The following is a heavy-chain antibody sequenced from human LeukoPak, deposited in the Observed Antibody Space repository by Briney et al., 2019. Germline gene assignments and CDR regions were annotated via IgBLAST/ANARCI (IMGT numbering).Heavy chain of an antibody. CDR1: GYTLTELS. J-gene: IGHJ4*02. V-gene: IGHV1-24*01. D-gene: IGHD3-10*01. CDR2: FDPEDGET. Sequence: ASVKVSCKVSGYTLTELSMHWVRQAPGKGLEWMGGFDPEDGETIYAQKFQGRVTMTEDTSTDTAYMELSSLRSEDTAVYYCATAGAYYGSGNFDYWGQGTLVTVSS. CDR3: ATAGAYYGSGNFDY.